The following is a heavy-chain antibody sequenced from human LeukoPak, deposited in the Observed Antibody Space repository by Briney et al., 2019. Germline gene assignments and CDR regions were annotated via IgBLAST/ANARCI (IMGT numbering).Heavy chain of an antibody. J-gene: IGHJ4*02. V-gene: IGHV1-46*01. Sequence: APVKVSCKASGYTFTNLYMHWVRQAPGQGLEWMGIINPRGGSTTSAQKFQGRITLTRDTSTSTFYMELSSLKSQDTAVYYCARDYHGSGSLTTFDYWGQGTLVTVSS. CDR2: INPRGGST. D-gene: IGHD3-10*01. CDR1: GYTFTNLY. CDR3: ARDYHGSGSLTTFDY.